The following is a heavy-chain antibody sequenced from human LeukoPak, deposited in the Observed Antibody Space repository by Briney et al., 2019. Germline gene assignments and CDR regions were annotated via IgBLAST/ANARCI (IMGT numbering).Heavy chain of an antibody. V-gene: IGHV1-18*01. D-gene: IGHD4-23*01. CDR1: GYTFTSYG. Sequence: ASVKVSCKASGYTFTSYGISWVRQAPGQGLEWMGWISAYNGNTNYAQKLRGRVTMTTDTSTSTAYMELRSLRSDDTAVYYCARGDTVVTSSFPVGYWGQGTLVTVSS. J-gene: IGHJ4*02. CDR2: ISAYNGNT. CDR3: ARGDTVVTSSFPVGY.